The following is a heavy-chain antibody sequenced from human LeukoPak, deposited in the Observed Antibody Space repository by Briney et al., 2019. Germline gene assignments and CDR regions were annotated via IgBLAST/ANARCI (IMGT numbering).Heavy chain of an antibody. V-gene: IGHV4-61*02. Sequence: PSETLSLTCTVSGGSISSGGHYWSWIRQPAGKGLEYLGRISSTGSTNYNPSLRSRVTISADTSKNHFSLKLSSVTAADTAVYYCARDMIAAAGTLAGNKGFDPWGQGTLVTVSS. CDR1: GGSISSGGHY. CDR2: ISSTGST. D-gene: IGHD6-13*01. J-gene: IGHJ5*02. CDR3: ARDMIAAAGTLAGNKGFDP.